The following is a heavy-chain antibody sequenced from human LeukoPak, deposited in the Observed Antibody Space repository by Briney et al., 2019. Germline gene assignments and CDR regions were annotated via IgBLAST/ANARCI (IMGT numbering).Heavy chain of an antibody. D-gene: IGHD3-16*01. J-gene: IGHJ5*02. CDR3: SRRGTTSSIGWFDP. V-gene: IGHV4-39*01. CDR2: IFYSGDT. Sequence: SETLSLTCSVSGASIRSSTHYWAWLRQAPGTGLEWIGSIFYSGDTYYNPSLRSRLTIAVDTSKNQFSLNLASVTASDTGTYFCSRRGTTSSIGWFDPWGQGSPVIVSS. CDR1: GASIRSSTHY.